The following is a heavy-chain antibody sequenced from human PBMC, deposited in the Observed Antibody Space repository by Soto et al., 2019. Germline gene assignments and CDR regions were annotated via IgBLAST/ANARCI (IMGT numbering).Heavy chain of an antibody. CDR3: ATNLFSSTSRGSDFDP. V-gene: IGHV1-2*02. Sequence: QVQLVQSGAEMKKPGASVKISCKASGYDFTGYYMHWVRQAPGQGLEWMGWINPNSGVTNYAQRFQGRVTMTRDTSISTAYLEVKRLTSDDTAVYYCATNLFSSTSRGSDFDPWGQGTLVIVSS. CDR1: GYDFTGYY. J-gene: IGHJ5*02. CDR2: INPNSGVT. D-gene: IGHD2-2*01.